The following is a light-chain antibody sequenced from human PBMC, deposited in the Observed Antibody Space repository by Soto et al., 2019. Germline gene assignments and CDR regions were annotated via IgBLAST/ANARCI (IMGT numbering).Light chain of an antibody. CDR3: QQLNCYPLT. V-gene: IGKV1-9*01. CDR1: QGISSY. CDR2: AAS. J-gene: IGKJ4*01. Sequence: DIQLTQYTSFLSAPVGDRFTITCLSSQGISSYLACYQQKPGKAPELLIYAASTVQTGVPSRFSGSGSGTDFTLTISILQPEDFATYCCQQLNCYPLTFGGGTKVDIK.